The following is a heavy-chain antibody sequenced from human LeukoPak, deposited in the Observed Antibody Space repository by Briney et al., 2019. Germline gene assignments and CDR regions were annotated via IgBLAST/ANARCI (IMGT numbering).Heavy chain of an antibody. CDR3: ARSRKSSSSYYYGSGSPVDY. D-gene: IGHD3-10*01. CDR2: INHSGST. CDR1: GDSISSGDYY. V-gene: IGHV4-39*07. Sequence: SETLSLTCTVSGDSISSGDYYWSWIRQPPGKGLEWIGEINHSGSTNYNPSLKSRVTISVDTSKNQFSLKLSSVTAADTAVYYCARSRKSSSSYYYGSGSPVDYWGQGTLVTVSS. J-gene: IGHJ4*02.